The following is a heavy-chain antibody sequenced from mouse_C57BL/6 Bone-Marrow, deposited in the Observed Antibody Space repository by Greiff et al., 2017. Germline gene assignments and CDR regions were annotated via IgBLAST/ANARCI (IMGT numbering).Heavy chain of an antibody. CDR1: GFSLTSYG. CDR3: ARNSLSWDYAIDY. D-gene: IGHD4-1*01. J-gene: IGHJ4*01. V-gene: IGHV2-2*01. CDR2: IWSGGST. Sequence: QVQLQQSGPGLVQPSQSLSITCTVSGFSLTSYGVHWVRQSPGKGLEWLGVIWSGGSTDYNAAFIYRLSISKDNSKSQVFFKMNSLQADDTAIYYCARNSLSWDYAIDYWGQGTSVTVSS.